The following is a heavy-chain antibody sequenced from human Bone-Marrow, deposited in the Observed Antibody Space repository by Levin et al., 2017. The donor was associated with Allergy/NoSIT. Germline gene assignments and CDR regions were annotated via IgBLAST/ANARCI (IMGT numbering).Heavy chain of an antibody. CDR2: IYYSGST. D-gene: IGHD4-11*01. J-gene: IGHJ4*02. V-gene: IGHV4-39*01. CDR1: GGSISSSSYY. Sequence: SQTLSLTCTVSGGSISSSSYYWGWIRQPPGKGLEWIGSIYYSGSTYYNPSLKSRVTISVDTSKNQFSLKLSSVTAADTAVYYCARHEAVTTNFDYWGQGTLVTVSS. CDR3: ARHEAVTTNFDY.